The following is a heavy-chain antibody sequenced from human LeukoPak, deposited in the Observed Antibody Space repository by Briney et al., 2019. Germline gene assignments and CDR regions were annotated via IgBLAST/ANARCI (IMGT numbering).Heavy chain of an antibody. CDR1: GGSISSYY. V-gene: IGHV4-59*01. CDR3: ARGVNSGYFDY. CDR2: IYYSGST. Sequence: SETLSITCTVSGGSISSYYWSCIRQPPAKGLEWIGYIYYSGSTNYNPSLKSRVTISVNTSNNQFSLKLTSVTAADTAVYYCARGVNSGYFDYCGQGTLVTVSS. J-gene: IGHJ4*02. D-gene: IGHD1-26*01.